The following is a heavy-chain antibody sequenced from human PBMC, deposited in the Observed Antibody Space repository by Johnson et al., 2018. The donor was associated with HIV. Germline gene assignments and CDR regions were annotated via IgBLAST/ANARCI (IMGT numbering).Heavy chain of an antibody. CDR2: ISYDGSNK. V-gene: IGHV3-30-3*01. Sequence: QVQLVESGGGVVQPGRSLRLSCAASGFTFSSYAMHWVRQAPGKGLEWVAVISYDGSNKYYADSVTGRFTISRDNSKNTLYLQMNSLRAEDTALYYCARDPLYGDSAEDAFDIWGRGTLVTVSS. CDR1: GFTFSSYA. CDR3: ARDPLYGDSAEDAFDI. D-gene: IGHD4-17*01. J-gene: IGHJ3*02.